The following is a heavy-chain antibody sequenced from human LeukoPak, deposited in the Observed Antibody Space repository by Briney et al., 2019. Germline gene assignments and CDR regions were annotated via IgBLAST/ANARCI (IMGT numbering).Heavy chain of an antibody. CDR2: ISGFAGSI. J-gene: IGHJ5*02. CDR3: AKEGGLQSLPYTWFDP. D-gene: IGHD5-24*01. V-gene: IGHV3-23*01. Sequence: PGGSLRLSCAASGFTFSSYEMHWVRQAPGKGLEWVSSISGFAGSIYYADSVKGRFTISRDNPKNTLYLLMTSLRAEDTALYYCAKEGGLQSLPYTWFDPWGQGTLVTVST. CDR1: GFTFSSYE.